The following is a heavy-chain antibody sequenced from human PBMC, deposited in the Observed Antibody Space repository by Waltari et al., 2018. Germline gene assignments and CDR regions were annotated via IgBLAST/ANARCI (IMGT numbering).Heavy chain of an antibody. J-gene: IGHJ5*02. Sequence: QVQLVESGGGVVQPGRSLRLSCAASGFTFSSYAMHWVRQAPGKGLAWLAVISYDGSNKYYADSVKGRFTISRDNSKNTLYLQMNSLRAEDTAVYYCARDPSSVGATVPPRSNWFDPWGQGTLVTVSS. V-gene: IGHV3-30-3*01. CDR3: ARDPSSVGATVPPRSNWFDP. D-gene: IGHD1-26*01. CDR1: GFTFSSYA. CDR2: ISYDGSNK.